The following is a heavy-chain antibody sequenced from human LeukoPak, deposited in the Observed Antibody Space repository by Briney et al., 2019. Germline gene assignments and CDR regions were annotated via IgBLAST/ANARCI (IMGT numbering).Heavy chain of an antibody. J-gene: IGHJ4*02. V-gene: IGHV4-59*08. CDR1: GGSTSSYY. CDR3: ARQPSLPRMAYDSSGYYFDY. D-gene: IGHD3-22*01. CDR2: IYYSGST. Sequence: SETLSLTCTVSGGSTSSYYWSWIRQPPGKGLEWIGYIYYSGSTNYNPSLKSRVTISVDTSKNQFSLKLSSVTAADTAVYYCARQPSLPRMAYDSSGYYFDYWGQGTLVTVSP.